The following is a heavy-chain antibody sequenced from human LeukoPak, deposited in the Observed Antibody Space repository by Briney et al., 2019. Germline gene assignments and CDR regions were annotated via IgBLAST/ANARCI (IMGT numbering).Heavy chain of an antibody. V-gene: IGHV1-3*01. Sequence: ASVKVSCKASGYTFTSYAMHWVRQAPGQRLEWMGWINAGNGNTKYSQKFQGRVTITAGESTSTAYTELSSLRSEDTAVYYCASYYGSGSYGYWGQGTLVTVSS. CDR2: INAGNGNT. CDR1: GYTFTSYA. J-gene: IGHJ4*02. CDR3: ASYYGSGSYGY. D-gene: IGHD3-10*01.